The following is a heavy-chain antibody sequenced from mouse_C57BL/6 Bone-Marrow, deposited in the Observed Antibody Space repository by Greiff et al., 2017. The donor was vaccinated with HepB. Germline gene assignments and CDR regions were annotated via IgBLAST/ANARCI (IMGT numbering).Heavy chain of an antibody. Sequence: EVKLMESGPELVKPGASVKISCKASGYSFTGYYMNWVKQSPEKSLEWIGEIDPSTGGTTYNQKFKAKATLTVDKSSSTAYMQLKSLTSEDSAVYYCARVAYDGYSGFAYWGQGALVTVSA. CDR1: GYSFTGYY. J-gene: IGHJ3*01. CDR2: IDPSTGGT. CDR3: ARVAYDGYSGFAY. D-gene: IGHD2-3*01. V-gene: IGHV1-42*01.